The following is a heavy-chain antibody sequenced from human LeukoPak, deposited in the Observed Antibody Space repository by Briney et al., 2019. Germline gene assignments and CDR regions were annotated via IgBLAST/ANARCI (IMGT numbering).Heavy chain of an antibody. J-gene: IGHJ6*02. D-gene: IGHD3-10*01. CDR3: AKVYGSGSYYDYYYYYYGMDV. CDR2: ISYDGSNK. Sequence: PGGSLRLSCAASGFTFSSYGMHGVRQAPGKGLEWVAVISYDGSNKYYADSVKGRFTISRDNSKNTLYLQMNSLRAEDTAVYYCAKVYGSGSYYDYYYYYYGMDVWGQGTTVTVSS. CDR1: GFTFSSYG. V-gene: IGHV3-30*18.